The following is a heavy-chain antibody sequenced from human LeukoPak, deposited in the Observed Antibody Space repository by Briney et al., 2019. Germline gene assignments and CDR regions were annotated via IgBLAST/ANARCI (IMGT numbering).Heavy chain of an antibody. V-gene: IGHV3-23*01. CDR3: AKDEANYYYDSSGYYYGY. Sequence: GGSLRLSFAASGFTFSSYAMSWVRQAPGKGLEWVSAISGSGGSTYYADSVKGRFTISRDNSKNTLYLQMNSLRAEDTAVYYCAKDEANYYYDSSGYYYGYWGQGTLVTVSS. CDR2: ISGSGGST. J-gene: IGHJ4*02. CDR1: GFTFSSYA. D-gene: IGHD3-22*01.